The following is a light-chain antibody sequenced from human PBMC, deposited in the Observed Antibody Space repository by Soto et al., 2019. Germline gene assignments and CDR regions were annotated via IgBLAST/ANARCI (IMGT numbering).Light chain of an antibody. V-gene: IGKV1-16*01. CDR3: QHYNSYSEA. Sequence: DIQMTQSPSSLSASVGDRVTITCRARQDISNYLAWFQQKPGKGPKRLIYAASSLQSGVPSRFSGSGSGTEFTLTISSLQPDDFATYYCQHYNSYSEAFGQGTKVDIK. CDR1: QDISNY. J-gene: IGKJ1*01. CDR2: AAS.